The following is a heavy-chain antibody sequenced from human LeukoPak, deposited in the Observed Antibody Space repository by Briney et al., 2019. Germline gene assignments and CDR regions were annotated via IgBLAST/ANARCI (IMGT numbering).Heavy chain of an antibody. CDR2: MSYDGSNK. J-gene: IGHJ4*02. Sequence: GGSLRLSCAASGFTFSSYAMHWVRQAPGKGLEWVAVMSYDGSNKYYADSVKGRFTISRDNSKNTLYLQMNSLRAEDTAVYYCARGYSWDPYYFDYWGQGTLVTVSS. CDR1: GFTFSSYA. CDR3: ARGYSWDPYYFDY. V-gene: IGHV3-30*04. D-gene: IGHD1-1*01.